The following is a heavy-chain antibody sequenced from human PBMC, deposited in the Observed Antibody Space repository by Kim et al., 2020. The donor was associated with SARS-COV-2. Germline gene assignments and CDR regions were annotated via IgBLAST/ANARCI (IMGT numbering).Heavy chain of an antibody. Sequence: YADSVKSRFTISRDNSKITLYLQMNSLRAEDTAVYYCAKDRLLGYSNGGYWGQGTLVTVSS. V-gene: IGHV3-23*01. D-gene: IGHD4-4*01. CDR3: AKDRLLGYSNGGY. J-gene: IGHJ4*02.